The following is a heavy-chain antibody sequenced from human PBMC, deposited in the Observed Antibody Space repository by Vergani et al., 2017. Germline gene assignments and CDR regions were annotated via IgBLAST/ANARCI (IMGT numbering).Heavy chain of an antibody. D-gene: IGHD6-19*01. CDR3: ARARRSSGWFDAFDI. Sequence: EVQLVESGGGLVQPGGSLRLSCAASGFTVSSNYMSWVRQAPGKGLEWVSVIYSGGSTYYADSVKGRFTISRHNSKNTLYLQMNSLRAEDTAVYYCARARRSSGWFDAFDIWGQGTMVTVSS. V-gene: IGHV3-53*04. J-gene: IGHJ3*02. CDR2: IYSGGST. CDR1: GFTVSSNY.